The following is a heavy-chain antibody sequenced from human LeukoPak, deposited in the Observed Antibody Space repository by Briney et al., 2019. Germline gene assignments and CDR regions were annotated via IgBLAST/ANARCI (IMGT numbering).Heavy chain of an antibody. D-gene: IGHD6-13*01. CDR2: MNPNSGNT. V-gene: IGHV1-8*01. J-gene: IGHJ6*02. CDR3: ARERRAAGTRRYYYGMDV. CDR1: GYTFTSYD. Sequence: GASVKVSCKASGYTFTSYDINWVRQATGQGLEWMGWMNPNSGNTGYAQKFQGRVTMTRNTSISTAYMELSSLRSEDTAVYYCARERRAAGTRRYYYGMDVWGQGTTVTVSS.